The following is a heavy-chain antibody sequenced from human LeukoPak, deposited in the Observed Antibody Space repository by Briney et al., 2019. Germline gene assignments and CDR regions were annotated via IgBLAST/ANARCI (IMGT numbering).Heavy chain of an antibody. Sequence: SETLSLTCTVSGGSISSYYWSWIRQPPGKGLEWIGYIYYSGSTNYNPSLKSRVTISVDTSKNQFSLKLSSVTAADTAVYYCARGHPYYYYDSSGYRAPDYWGQGTLVTVSS. CDR1: GGSISSYY. CDR2: IYYSGST. J-gene: IGHJ4*02. CDR3: ARGHPYYYYDSSGYRAPDY. D-gene: IGHD3-22*01. V-gene: IGHV4-59*12.